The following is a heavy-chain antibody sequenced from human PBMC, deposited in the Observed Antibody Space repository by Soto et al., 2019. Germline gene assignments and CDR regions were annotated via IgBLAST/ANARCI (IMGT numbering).Heavy chain of an antibody. CDR1: RCTLSAWS. J-gene: IGHJ6*02. CDR3: ARDWEQGAYMSSSWHSYYYYGMDV. Sequence: GSPRRSCAGSRCTLSAWSVSWVGQAPGKGMGWVAVISYDGSNKYYADSVKGRFTISRDNSKNTLYLQMSSLGAEDTAVYYCARDWEQGAYMSSSWHSYYYYGMDVWGQGTTVTVS. D-gene: IGHD6-13*01. V-gene: IGHV3-30-3*01. CDR2: ISYDGSNK.